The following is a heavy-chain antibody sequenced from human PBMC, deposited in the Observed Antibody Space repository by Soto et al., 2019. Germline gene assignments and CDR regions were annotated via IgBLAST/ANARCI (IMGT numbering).Heavy chain of an antibody. CDR3: ARVVPAAPYYYGMDV. J-gene: IGHJ6*02. CDR1: GGSISSGGYS. CDR2: IYHSGST. D-gene: IGHD2-2*01. Sequence: PSQTLSLTCAVSGGSISSGGYSWSWIRQPPGKGLEWIGYIYHSGSTYYNPSLKSRVTISVDRSKNQFSLKLSSVTAADTAVYYCARVVPAAPYYYGMDVCGQGTTVTVSS. V-gene: IGHV4-30-2*01.